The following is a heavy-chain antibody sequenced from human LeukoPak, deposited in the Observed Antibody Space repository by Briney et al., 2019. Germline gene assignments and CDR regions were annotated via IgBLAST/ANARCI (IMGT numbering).Heavy chain of an antibody. V-gene: IGHV3-30*02. Sequence: GGSLRLSCAASGFTFSSYAMHWVRQAPGRGLEWVAFIRYDGSDKDYADSVKGRSTISRDNSKNTLYLQTNTLRAEDTAVYYCAKGRHSSGWPNWSDPWGQGTLVTVSA. J-gene: IGHJ5*02. D-gene: IGHD6-19*01. CDR2: IRYDGSDK. CDR1: GFTFSSYA. CDR3: AKGRHSSGWPNWSDP.